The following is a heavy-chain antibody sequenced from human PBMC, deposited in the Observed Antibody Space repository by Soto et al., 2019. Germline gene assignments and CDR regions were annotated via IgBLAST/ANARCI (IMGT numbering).Heavy chain of an antibody. Sequence: GSLRLSCAASGFTFSSYAMSWCRQAPGKGLEWVSAISGSGGSTYYADSVKGRFTISRDTSKNTLYLQMNSLSAEDTAVYYCAKGYCSRTSCYTGPVDSGQGTPVTVSS. D-gene: IGHD2-2*02. J-gene: IGHJ4*02. V-gene: IGHV3-23*01. CDR2: ISGSGGST. CDR3: AKGYCSRTSCYTGPVD. CDR1: GFTFSSYA.